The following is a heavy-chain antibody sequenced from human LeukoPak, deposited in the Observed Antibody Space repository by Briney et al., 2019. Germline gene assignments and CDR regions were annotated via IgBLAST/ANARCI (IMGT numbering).Heavy chain of an antibody. CDR3: AKVRTLDWFDP. Sequence: GGSLRLSCTVSGFTFSSNSMSWVRQAPGKGLEWVSFIYSAANTHYSDSVKGRFTISIDNSKNTLYLQMNSLRAEDTAVYYCAKVRTLDWFDPWGQGTLVTVSS. CDR1: GFTFSSNS. J-gene: IGHJ5*02. V-gene: IGHV3-53*01. D-gene: IGHD1/OR15-1a*01. CDR2: IYSAANT.